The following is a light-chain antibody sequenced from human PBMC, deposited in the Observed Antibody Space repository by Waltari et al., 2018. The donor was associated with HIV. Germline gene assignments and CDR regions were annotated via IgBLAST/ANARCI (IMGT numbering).Light chain of an antibody. CDR1: SSDVAGYNF. Sequence: HSALTQPPSASGSPGHSVAIPCPGTSSDVAGYNFLSLYRQSPGNAPKLIIFEVTQRPPGVPDRFSGSKSGNTASLTVSGLQAEDEADYYCSSYAGSNKFVLFGGGTKLTVL. CDR3: SSYAGSNKFVL. V-gene: IGLV2-8*01. CDR2: EVT. J-gene: IGLJ2*01.